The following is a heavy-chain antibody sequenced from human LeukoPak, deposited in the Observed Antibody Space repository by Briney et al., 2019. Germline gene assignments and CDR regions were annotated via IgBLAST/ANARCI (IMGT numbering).Heavy chain of an antibody. CDR2: IVSNGGST. V-gene: IGHV3-64*01. D-gene: IGHD3-22*01. CDR3: ATSYSYDRSAYTSHYSYYGLDV. J-gene: IGHJ6*02. CDR1: GFRFSTYA. Sequence: GGSLRLSCEASGFRFSTYAMYWVRQAPGKGLECVSAIVSNGGSTFHAKSVEGRFTISRDNSKNTLYLQMGSLRAEDMAVYYCATSYSYDRSAYTSHYSYYGLDVWGQGTTVTVSS.